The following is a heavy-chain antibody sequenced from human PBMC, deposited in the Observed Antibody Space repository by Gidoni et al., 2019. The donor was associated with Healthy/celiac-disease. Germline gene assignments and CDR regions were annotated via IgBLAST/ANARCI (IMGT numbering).Heavy chain of an antibody. CDR1: GFTFRSDS. V-gene: IGHV3-21*01. D-gene: IGHD2-2*01. CDR3: ARVGRVGVPAGFDY. J-gene: IGHJ4*02. Sequence: EVQLVESGGGLVKHGGSLRLSCAASGFTFRSDSMNWVRQAPGKGLEWVSSISSSSSYIYYADSVKSRFTISRDNAKNSLYLQMNSLRAEETAVYYCARVGRVGVPAGFDYWGQGTLVTVSS. CDR2: ISSSSSYI.